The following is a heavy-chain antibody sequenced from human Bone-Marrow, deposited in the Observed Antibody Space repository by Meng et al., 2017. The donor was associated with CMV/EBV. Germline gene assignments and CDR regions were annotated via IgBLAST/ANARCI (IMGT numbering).Heavy chain of an antibody. CDR3: ARVRVLYWYFDL. CDR1: GFTVSSNY. J-gene: IGHJ2*01. CDR2: IYSGGST. V-gene: IGHV3-66*02. D-gene: IGHD5-12*01. Sequence: GGSLRLSCAASGFTVSSNYMSWVRQAPGKGLEWVSVIYSGGSTYYADSVKGRFTISRDNSKNTLYLQMNSLRAEDTAVYYCARVRVLYWYFDLWGRGTLVTVSS.